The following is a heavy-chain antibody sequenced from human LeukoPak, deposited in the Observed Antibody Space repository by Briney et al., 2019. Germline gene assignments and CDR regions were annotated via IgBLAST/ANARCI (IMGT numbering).Heavy chain of an antibody. V-gene: IGHV4-59*11. CDR1: NGSISRHY. J-gene: IGHJ6*03. D-gene: IGHD6-25*01. CDR3: ARNERRAQKDTYYAYFYYMDV. CDR2: IYSSGYT. Sequence: SETLSLTCTVSNGSISRHYWSWIRQPPGKGLEWIGLIYSSGYTNYNPSLKSRVTISVDTSRNQFSLKLSSATAADTAVYYCARNERRAQKDTYYAYFYYMDVWGKGSTVTVSS.